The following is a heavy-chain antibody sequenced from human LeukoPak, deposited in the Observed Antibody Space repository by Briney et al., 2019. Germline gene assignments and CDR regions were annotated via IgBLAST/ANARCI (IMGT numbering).Heavy chain of an antibody. V-gene: IGHV4-30-4*01. Sequence: PSQTLSLTCTVSGGSISSGDYYWSWIRQPPGKGLEWIGYIYYSGSTYYNPSLKSRVTISVDTSKNQFSLKLSSVTAADTAVYYCASSGGSTMVRGVIGPQGAFDIWGQGTMVTVSS. D-gene: IGHD3-10*01. J-gene: IGHJ3*02. CDR3: ASSGGSTMVRGVIGPQGAFDI. CDR2: IYYSGST. CDR1: GGSISSGDYY.